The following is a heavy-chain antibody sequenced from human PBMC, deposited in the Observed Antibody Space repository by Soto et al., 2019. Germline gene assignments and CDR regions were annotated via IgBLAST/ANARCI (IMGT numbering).Heavy chain of an antibody. CDR2: IHSSGSP. D-gene: IGHD6-13*01. CDR1: GASISSGDYY. CDR3: ARHLAAATSDVVFAS. V-gene: IGHV4-31*03. J-gene: IGHJ4*02. Sequence: KPSETLSLTCTVSGASISSGDYYWSWIRQHPGKGLEWIGYIHSSGSPYYNPSLKSRVSISIDTSKKQFSLNLKSVTAADTAVYYCARHLAAATSDVVFASWGQGTRATVS.